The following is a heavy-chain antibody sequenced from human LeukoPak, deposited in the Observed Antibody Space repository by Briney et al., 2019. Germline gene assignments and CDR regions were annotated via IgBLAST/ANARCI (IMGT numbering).Heavy chain of an antibody. CDR1: GFTFSDYY. D-gene: IGHD6-19*01. J-gene: IGHJ4*02. CDR3: ARAYHDSGCLIDY. Sequence: AGGSLRLSCAASGFTFSDYYVSWIRQAPGKGLEWVSYIGSSGSAIYYADSVKGRFTISRDNAKNTLYLQMNSLRAEDTAVYYCARAYHDSGCLIDYWGQGTLVTVSS. V-gene: IGHV3-11*01. CDR2: IGSSGSAI.